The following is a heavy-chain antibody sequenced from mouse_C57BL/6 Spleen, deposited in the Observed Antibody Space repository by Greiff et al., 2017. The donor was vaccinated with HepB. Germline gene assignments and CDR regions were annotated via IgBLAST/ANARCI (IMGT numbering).Heavy chain of an antibody. CDR1: GFTFPAYY. Sequence: VQLQPSGAELVPPGASFKLSCTASGFTFPAYYMHWVKQRTEPGLEWIGRLDPADGDTKYAPKFPGKTTITADTSSNTAYLQLSSLTSEDTAVYYCARIDYGSSEDYWGQGTTLTVSS. V-gene: IGHV14-2*01. D-gene: IGHD1-1*01. J-gene: IGHJ2*01. CDR3: ARIDYGSSEDY. CDR2: LDPADGDT.